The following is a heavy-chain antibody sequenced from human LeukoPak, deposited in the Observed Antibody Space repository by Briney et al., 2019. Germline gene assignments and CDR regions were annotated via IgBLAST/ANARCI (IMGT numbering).Heavy chain of an antibody. V-gene: IGHV3-23*01. CDR1: GFTFDDYA. Sequence: PGGSLRLSCAASGFTFDDYAMHWVRQVPGKGLEWVSAISGSGGSTYYADSVKGRFTISRDNSKNTLYLQMNSLRAEDTAVYYCAKDIRAAGAFDIWGQGTMVTVSS. CDR2: ISGSGGST. CDR3: AKDIRAAGAFDI. D-gene: IGHD3-3*02. J-gene: IGHJ3*02.